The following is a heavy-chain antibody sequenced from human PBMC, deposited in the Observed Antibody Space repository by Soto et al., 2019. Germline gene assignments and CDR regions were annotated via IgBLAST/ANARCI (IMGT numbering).Heavy chain of an antibody. Sequence: SETLSLTCTVSGGSISSGDYYWSWIRQPPGKGLEWIGSIYYSGSTYYNPSLKSRVTISVDTSKNQFSLKLSSVTAADTAVYYCARLTPGYRSGWFIDYWGQGTLVTVSS. D-gene: IGHD6-19*01. CDR3: ARLTPGYRSGWFIDY. V-gene: IGHV4-30-4*01. CDR1: GGSISSGDYY. CDR2: IYYSGST. J-gene: IGHJ4*02.